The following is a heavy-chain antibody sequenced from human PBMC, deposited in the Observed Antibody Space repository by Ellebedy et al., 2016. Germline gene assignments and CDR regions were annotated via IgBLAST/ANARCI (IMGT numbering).Heavy chain of an antibody. J-gene: IGHJ4*02. D-gene: IGHD3-3*01. CDR2: IVSSGREA. CDR1: GFTFSISG. Sequence: GESLKISXAASGFTFSISGMTWVRQAPGKGLEWVATIVSSGREAYYADPLKGRFTISRDNAMNSVYLRLNSLSVEDTAVYYCTRDGSEWSRDYWGQGTLATVSS. V-gene: IGHV3-21*06. CDR3: TRDGSEWSRDY.